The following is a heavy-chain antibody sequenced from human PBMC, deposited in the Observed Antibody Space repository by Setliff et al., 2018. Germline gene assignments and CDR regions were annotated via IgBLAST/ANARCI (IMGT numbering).Heavy chain of an antibody. D-gene: IGHD3-22*01. CDR1: GGSFSNYY. CDR2: INHSGST. J-gene: IGHJ6*03. Sequence: SETLSLTCVVYGGSFSNYYWSWIRQPPGKGLEWIGEINHSGSTNYNPSLKSRLTISLDTSKNQFSLRLNSMTAADTAVYYCARGITSGGYWGQRFLYLDVWGRGTTVTVSS. V-gene: IGHV4-34*01. CDR3: ARGITSGGYWGQRFLYLDV.